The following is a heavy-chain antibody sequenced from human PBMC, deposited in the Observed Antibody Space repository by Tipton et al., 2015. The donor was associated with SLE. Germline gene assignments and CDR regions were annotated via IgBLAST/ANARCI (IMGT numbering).Heavy chain of an antibody. CDR2: IYYSGST. V-gene: IGHV4-31*03. J-gene: IGHJ4*02. Sequence: TLSLTCTVSGGSISSGGYYWSWIRQHPGKGLEWIGYIYYSGSTYYNPSLKSRVTISVDTSKNQLSLKLSAVTAADTAVYYCARALWKGGDYWGQGTLVTVSS. CDR1: GGSISSGGYY. D-gene: IGHD1-1*01. CDR3: ARALWKGGDY.